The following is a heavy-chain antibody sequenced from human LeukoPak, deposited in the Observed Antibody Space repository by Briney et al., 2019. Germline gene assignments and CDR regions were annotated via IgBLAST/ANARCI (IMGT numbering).Heavy chain of an antibody. CDR3: ARHYYGSGSRNYYYYYMDV. Sequence: SQTLSLTCTVSDDSISSGGYSWSWIRQPPGKGLEWIGYIYDSGSTYYNPSLKSRVTISVDTSKNQFSLKLSSVTAADTAVYYCARHYYGSGSRNYYYYYMDVWGKGTTVTISS. D-gene: IGHD3-10*01. CDR1: DDSISSGGYS. J-gene: IGHJ6*03. CDR2: IYDSGST. V-gene: IGHV4-30-4*07.